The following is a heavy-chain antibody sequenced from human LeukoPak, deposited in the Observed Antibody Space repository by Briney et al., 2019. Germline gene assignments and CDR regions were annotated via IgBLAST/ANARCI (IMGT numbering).Heavy chain of an antibody. V-gene: IGHV3-11*04. Sequence: GGSLRLSCAASGFTFSDYYMSWIRQAPGKGLEWVSYISSSGSTIYYADSVKGRFTISRDNAKNSLYLQMNSLRAEDTAVYYCARDPPVTIFGVVTTLPWGQGTLVTVSS. D-gene: IGHD3-3*01. CDR1: GFTFSDYY. CDR2: ISSSGSTI. J-gene: IGHJ4*02. CDR3: ARDPPVTIFGVVTTLP.